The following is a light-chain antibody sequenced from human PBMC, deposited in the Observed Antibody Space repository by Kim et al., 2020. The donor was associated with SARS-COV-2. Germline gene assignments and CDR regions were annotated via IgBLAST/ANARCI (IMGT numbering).Light chain of an antibody. Sequence: VYPGERVPLPCRGRPVISRSLAWYQHKTGQPPKFLMYDAFNRATGVPARFSVSGSGTEFTLTISSLQSEDFAVYYCQRYDSWPWAFGQGTKVDIK. V-gene: IGKV3-15*01. CDR2: DAF. J-gene: IGKJ1*01. CDR3: QRYDSWPWA. CDR1: PVISRS.